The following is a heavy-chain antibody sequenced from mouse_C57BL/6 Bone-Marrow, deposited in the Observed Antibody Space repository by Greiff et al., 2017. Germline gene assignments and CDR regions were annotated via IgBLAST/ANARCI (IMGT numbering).Heavy chain of an antibody. CDR3: TFFSYYGSSYWYFDV. Sequence: EVKLVESGAELVRPGASVKLSCTASGFNIKDDYMHWVKQRPEQGLEWIGWIDPENGDTEYASKFQGKATITADTSSNTAYLQLSSLTSEDTAVYYCTFFSYYGSSYWYFDVWGTGTTVTVSS. J-gene: IGHJ1*03. CDR2: IDPENGDT. V-gene: IGHV14-4*01. D-gene: IGHD1-1*01. CDR1: GFNIKDDY.